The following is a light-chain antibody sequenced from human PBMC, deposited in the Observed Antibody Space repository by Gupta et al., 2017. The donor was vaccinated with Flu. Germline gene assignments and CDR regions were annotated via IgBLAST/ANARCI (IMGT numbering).Light chain of an antibody. CDR1: QSVSSSY. Sequence: ERATRACRASQSVSSSYLAWYQKKPGQAPRLLIYGASSRATGIPDRFSGSRSGTDFTLTISRLEPEDFAVYYCQQYGSSPGTFGQGTKVEIK. CDR3: QQYGSSPGT. CDR2: GAS. J-gene: IGKJ1*01. V-gene: IGKV3-20*01.